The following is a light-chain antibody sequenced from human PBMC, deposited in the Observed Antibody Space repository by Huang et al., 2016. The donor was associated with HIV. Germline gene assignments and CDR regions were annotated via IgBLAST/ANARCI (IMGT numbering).Light chain of an antibody. Sequence: DILLTQSPSSLSASVGDRVTITCRESQNINTYLNWYQQKPGNAPNLLIHSASTLQTGVPSRFSGSGSGTDFTLTVNSLQPEDSATYYCQQGYSALITFGQGTRL. CDR1: QNINTY. CDR3: QQGYSALIT. V-gene: IGKV1-39*01. CDR2: SAS. J-gene: IGKJ5*01.